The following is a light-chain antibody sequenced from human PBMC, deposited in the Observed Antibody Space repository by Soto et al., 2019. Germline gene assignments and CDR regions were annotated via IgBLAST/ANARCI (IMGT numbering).Light chain of an antibody. J-gene: IGKJ1*01. CDR1: QSVSSY. V-gene: IGKV3-11*01. CDR3: QQYNNWPPRT. Sequence: EIVLTQSPSTPSLSPGERATLSCRASQSVSSYLAWYQQKPGQAPRLLIYDASNRATGIPARFSGSGSGTDFTLTISSLEPEDFAVYYCQQYNNWPPRTFGQGTKVDIK. CDR2: DAS.